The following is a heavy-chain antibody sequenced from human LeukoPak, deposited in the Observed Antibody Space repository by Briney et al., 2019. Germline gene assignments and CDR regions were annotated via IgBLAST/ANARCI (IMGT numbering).Heavy chain of an antibody. J-gene: IGHJ4*02. CDR1: GYTFTSYD. CDR2: MNPNSGNT. CDR3: ARGVPAWEPPLDY. Sequence: GASVKVSCKASGYTFTSYDINWVRQATGQGLEWMGWMNPNSGNTGYAQKFQGRVTMTRNASISTAYMELSSLRSEDTAVYYCARGVPAWEPPLDYWGQGTLVTVSS. V-gene: IGHV1-8*02. D-gene: IGHD1-26*01.